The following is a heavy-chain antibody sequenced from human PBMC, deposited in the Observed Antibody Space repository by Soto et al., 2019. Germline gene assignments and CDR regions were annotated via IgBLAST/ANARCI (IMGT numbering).Heavy chain of an antibody. V-gene: IGHV3-33*01. D-gene: IGHD3-22*01. CDR2: IWYDGSNK. CDR1: GFTFSSYV. J-gene: IGHJ3*02. CDR3: ARDLVLLRYSSGYVDI. Sequence: GGSLRLSCAASGFTFSSYVMHWVRQAPGKGLEWVAVIWYDGSNKYYADPVKGRFTISRDNSKNTLYLQMNSLRAEDTAVYYCARDLVLLRYSSGYVDIWGQGTMVTVSS.